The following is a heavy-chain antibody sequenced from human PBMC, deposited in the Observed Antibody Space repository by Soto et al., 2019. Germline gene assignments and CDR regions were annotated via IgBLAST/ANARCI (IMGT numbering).Heavy chain of an antibody. V-gene: IGHV1-69*01. D-gene: IGHD1-1*01. J-gene: IGHJ6*02. Sequence: QVQLVQSGAELRKPGSSVKVSCKASGGTFSDFTINWVRQAPGQRLEWMGGIIPIFDTANYAEKFQGRVTITADESTSTSFMEVSSLRSEDTAVYSCARNGTQTGYSYGMDVWGQGTMVTVSS. CDR2: IIPIFDTA. CDR1: GGTFSDFT. CDR3: ARNGTQTGYSYGMDV.